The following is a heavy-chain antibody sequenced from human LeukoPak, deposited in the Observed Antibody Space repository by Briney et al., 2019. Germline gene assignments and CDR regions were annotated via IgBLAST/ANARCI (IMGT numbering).Heavy chain of an antibody. D-gene: IGHD3-3*01. J-gene: IGHJ4*02. CDR1: GFTFSSYG. CDR3: ARDRGGAYDFWSGYYTGYFDY. V-gene: IGHV3-30*02. Sequence: GGSLRLSCAASGFTFSSYGMHWVRQAPGKGLEWVAFIRYDGSNKYYTDSVKGRFTISRDNAKNSLYLQMNSLRAEDTAVYYCARDRGGAYDFWSGYYTGYFDYWGQGTLVPVSS. CDR2: IRYDGSNK.